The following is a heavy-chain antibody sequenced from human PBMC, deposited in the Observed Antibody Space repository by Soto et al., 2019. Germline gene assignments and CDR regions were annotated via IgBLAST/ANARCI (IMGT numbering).Heavy chain of an antibody. CDR1: GGSISSSSYY. CDR3: ARLRSGSYYFDY. D-gene: IGHD1-26*01. CDR2: IYYSGST. V-gene: IGHV4-39*01. J-gene: IGHJ4*02. Sequence: SETLSLTCTVSGGSISSSSYYWGWIRQPPGKGLEWIGSIYYSGSTYYNPSLKSRVTISVDTSKNQFSLKLSSVTAADTAVYNCARLRSGSYYFDYWGQGTLVTVSS.